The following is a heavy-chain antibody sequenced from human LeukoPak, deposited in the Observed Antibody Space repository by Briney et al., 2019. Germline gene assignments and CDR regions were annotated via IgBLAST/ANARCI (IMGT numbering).Heavy chain of an antibody. D-gene: IGHD3-10*01. CDR3: AKDMRYYGSGSYYNLDAFDI. J-gene: IGHJ3*02. Sequence: GGSLRLSCAASGFTFSSYAMSWVRQAPGKGLEWVSAISGSGGSTYYADSVKGRFTISRDNSKNTLYLQMNSLRAEDTAVYYCAKDMRYYGSGSYYNLDAFDIWGQGTMVTVSS. CDR1: GFTFSSYA. V-gene: IGHV3-23*01. CDR2: ISGSGGST.